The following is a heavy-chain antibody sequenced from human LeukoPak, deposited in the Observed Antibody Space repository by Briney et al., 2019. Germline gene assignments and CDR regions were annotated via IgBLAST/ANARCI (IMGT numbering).Heavy chain of an antibody. CDR3: ARDRPGSYWYFDL. J-gene: IGHJ2*01. V-gene: IGHV4-59*01. CDR2: IYYLGST. Sequence: PSETLSLTCAVYGGSFSGYYWSWIRQPPGKGLEWVGHIYYLGSTNYNPSLKSRVTISIDTSKNYFSLKLNSVIAADTAVYYCARDRPGSYWYFDLWGRGTLVTVSS. CDR1: GGSFSGYY. D-gene: IGHD3-10*01.